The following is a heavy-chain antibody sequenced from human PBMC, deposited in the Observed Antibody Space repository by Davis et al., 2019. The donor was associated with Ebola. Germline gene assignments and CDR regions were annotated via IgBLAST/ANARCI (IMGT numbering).Heavy chain of an antibody. D-gene: IGHD2-21*02. CDR1: GFIFGSFW. CDR3: VRDPALVVTGGGWFFGL. V-gene: IGHV3-21*01. J-gene: IGHJ2*01. Sequence: PGGSLRLSCAASGFIFGSFWMTWVRQAPGKGLEWVSFISSSSNYIYYADSVKGRFTVSRDNAKNSLYLQMNSLRAEDTAVYYCVRDPALVVTGGGWFFGLWGRGTLVTVSS. CDR2: ISSSSNYI.